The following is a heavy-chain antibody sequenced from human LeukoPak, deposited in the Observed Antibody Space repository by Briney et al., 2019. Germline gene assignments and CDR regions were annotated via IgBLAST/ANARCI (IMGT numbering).Heavy chain of an antibody. V-gene: IGHV3-7*05. D-gene: IGHD5-24*01. CDR1: RFTFSDYW. Sequence: GGSLRLSCAASRFTFSDYWMSWVRQAPGKGLEWVANIKQDGSEKYYVDSVKGRFTISRDNAKNSLYLQMNSLRTDDTAVYYCARAFPADGFFYWGQGTLVTVSS. J-gene: IGHJ4*02. CDR2: IKQDGSEK. CDR3: ARAFPADGFFY.